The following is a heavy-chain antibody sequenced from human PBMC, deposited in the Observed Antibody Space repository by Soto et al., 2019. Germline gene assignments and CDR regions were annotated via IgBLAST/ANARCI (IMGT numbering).Heavy chain of an antibody. D-gene: IGHD3-3*01. V-gene: IGHV4-59*01. CDR2: IYYSGST. Sequence: SETLSLTCTVSGGSISSYYWSWIRQPPGKGLEWIGYIYYSGSTNYNPSLKSRVTISVDTSKNQFSLKLSSVTAADTAVYYCARARVLLRFLNWFDPWGQGTLVTVSS. CDR1: GGSISSYY. CDR3: ARARVLLRFLNWFDP. J-gene: IGHJ5*02.